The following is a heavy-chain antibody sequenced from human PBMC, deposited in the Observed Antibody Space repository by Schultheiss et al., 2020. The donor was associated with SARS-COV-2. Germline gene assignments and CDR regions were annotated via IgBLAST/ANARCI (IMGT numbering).Heavy chain of an antibody. J-gene: IGHJ4*02. V-gene: IGHV4-31*03. CDR3: ARREYTGDIFDY. CDR1: GGSISSGGYY. D-gene: IGHD2-15*01. CDR2: IYYSGST. Sequence: SQTLSLTCTVSGGSISSGGYYWSWIRQHPGKVLEWIGYIYYSGSTYYNPSLKSRVTISVDTSKNQFSLGLSSVTAADTAVYYCARREYTGDIFDYWGQGTLVTVSS.